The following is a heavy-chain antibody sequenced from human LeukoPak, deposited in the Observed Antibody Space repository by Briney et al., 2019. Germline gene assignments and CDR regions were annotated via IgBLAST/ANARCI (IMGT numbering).Heavy chain of an antibody. CDR3: AKGWCGYFRSPFDL. CDR1: GFTFTNFA. V-gene: IGHV3-23*01. CDR2: VTGDSGTT. J-gene: IGHJ3*01. D-gene: IGHD3-3*01. Sequence: GGSLRLSCVASGFTFTNFAMSWVRQAPGKGLEWVSVVTGDSGTTHYADSVKGRFTISRGNSKNMVYLQMNSLRAEDTAVYYCAKGWCGYFRSPFDLWGRGTMVTVSS.